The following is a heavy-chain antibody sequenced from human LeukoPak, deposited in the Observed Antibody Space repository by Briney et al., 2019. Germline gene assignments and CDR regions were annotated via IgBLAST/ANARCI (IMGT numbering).Heavy chain of an antibody. Sequence: PGGSLRLSCAASGFTFSSYSMNWVRQAPGKGLEWVSSISSSSCYIYYADSVKGRFTISRDNAKNSLYLQMNSLRAEDTAVYYCARDRSDRLAVAGTSAFDYWGQGTLVTVSS. D-gene: IGHD6-19*01. CDR1: GFTFSSYS. V-gene: IGHV3-21*01. CDR3: ARDRSDRLAVAGTSAFDY. CDR2: ISSSSCYI. J-gene: IGHJ4*02.